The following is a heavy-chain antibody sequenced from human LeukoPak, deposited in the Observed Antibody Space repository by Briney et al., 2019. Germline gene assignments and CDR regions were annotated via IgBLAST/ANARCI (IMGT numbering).Heavy chain of an antibody. J-gene: IGHJ3*02. V-gene: IGHV4-34*01. CDR1: GGSISGYY. CDR3: ARVPPAGYCSSTSCPQGAFDI. D-gene: IGHD2-2*01. Sequence: PSETLSLICAVYGGSISGYYWSWIRQPPGKGLEWIGEINHSGSTNYNPSLKSRVTISVDTSKNQFSLKLSSVTAADTAVYYCARVPPAGYCSSTSCPQGAFDIWGQGTMVTVSS. CDR2: INHSGST.